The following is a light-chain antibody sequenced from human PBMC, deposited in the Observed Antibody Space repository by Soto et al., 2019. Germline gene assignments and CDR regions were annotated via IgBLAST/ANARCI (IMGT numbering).Light chain of an antibody. V-gene: IGKV3-20*01. CDR1: QSVTDNY. J-gene: IGKJ1*01. CDR3: QQYTGT. Sequence: EIVLTQSPATLSLSPGERATLSCRASQSVTDNYLAWYQQKPGQAPRLVISGASSRTSGIPDRFSASGSGTDFTLTIDSVQPDDFATYYCQQYTGTFGQGTRVDIK. CDR2: GAS.